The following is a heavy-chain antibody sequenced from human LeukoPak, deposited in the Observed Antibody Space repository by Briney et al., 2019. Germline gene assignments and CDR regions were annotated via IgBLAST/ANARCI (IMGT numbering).Heavy chain of an antibody. CDR3: AREQVVVAATPAFDI. CDR1: GGSISSYY. J-gene: IGHJ3*02. Sequence: SETLSLTCTVSGGSISSYYWSWIRQPPGKGLEWIGYIYYSGSTNYNPSLKSRVTISVDTSKNQFSLKLSSVTAADTAVYYCAREQVVVAATPAFDIWGQGTMVTVSS. CDR2: IYYSGST. D-gene: IGHD2-15*01. V-gene: IGHV4-59*12.